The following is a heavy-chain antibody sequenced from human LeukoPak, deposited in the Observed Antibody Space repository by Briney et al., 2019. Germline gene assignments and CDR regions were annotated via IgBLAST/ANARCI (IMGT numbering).Heavy chain of an antibody. CDR1: GYTFTGYY. Sequence: SVKVSCKASGYTFTGYYMHWVRQAPGQGLEWMGRIIPIFGTANYAQKFQGRVTITTDESTSTAYMELSSLRSEDTAVYYCAKTYDRNLWGAFDIWGQGTMVTVSS. V-gene: IGHV1-69*05. J-gene: IGHJ3*02. D-gene: IGHD3-22*01. CDR3: AKTYDRNLWGAFDI. CDR2: IIPIFGTA.